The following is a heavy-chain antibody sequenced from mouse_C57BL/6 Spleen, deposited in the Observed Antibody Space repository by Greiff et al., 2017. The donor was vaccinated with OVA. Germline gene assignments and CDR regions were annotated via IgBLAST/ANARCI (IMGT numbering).Heavy chain of an antibody. V-gene: IGHV5-9*01. CDR1: GFTFSSYT. CDR2: ISGGGGNT. J-gene: IGHJ2*01. Sequence: EVNLVESGGGLVKPGGSLKLSCAASGFTFSSYTMSWVRQTPEKRLEWVATISGGGGNTYYPDSVKVRFTISRDNAKNTLYLQMSSLRSEDTALYYCARHQFRAGYFDYWGQGTTLTVSS. CDR3: ARHQFRAGYFDY.